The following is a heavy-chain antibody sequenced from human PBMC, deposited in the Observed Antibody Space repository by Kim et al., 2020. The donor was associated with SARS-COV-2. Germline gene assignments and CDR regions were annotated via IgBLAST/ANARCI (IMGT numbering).Heavy chain of an antibody. CDR1: GASISIVGYY. CDR3: ARDRHYCSGTFVY. V-gene: IGHV4-31*03. J-gene: IGHJ4*02. D-gene: IGHD3-10*01. Sequence: SETLSLTCTFSGASISIVGYYWSLIRQHPGQGLEWIGNIFYDGRTYYNRSLKTRLTMSVDTSKNQFSLKLTSVTSADTAVYYCARDRHYCSGTFVYCGQG. CDR2: IFYDGRT.